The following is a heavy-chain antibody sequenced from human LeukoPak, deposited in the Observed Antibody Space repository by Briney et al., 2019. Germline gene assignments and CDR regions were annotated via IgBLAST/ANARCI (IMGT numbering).Heavy chain of an antibody. CDR3: ARHAELAAFDP. Sequence: GGSLRLSRAASGFTFSSYWMSWVRQAPGKGLEWVANIKQDGSEKYYVDSVKGRFTISRDNAKNSLYLQMNSLRAEDTAVYYCARHAELAAFDPWGQGTLVTVSS. J-gene: IGHJ5*02. V-gene: IGHV3-7*01. CDR2: IKQDGSEK. CDR1: GFTFSSYW. D-gene: IGHD6-6*01.